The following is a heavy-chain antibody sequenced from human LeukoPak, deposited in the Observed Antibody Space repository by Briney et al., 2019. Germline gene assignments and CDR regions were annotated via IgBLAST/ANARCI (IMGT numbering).Heavy chain of an antibody. Sequence: SETLSLTCTVSGGSISSYYWSWIRQHPGKGLEWIGYIYYSGSTNYNPSLKSRVTISVDTSKNQFSLKLSSVTAADTAVYYCAKHSSWYYYYMDVWGKGTKVTVSS. J-gene: IGHJ6*03. CDR2: IYYSGST. CDR3: AKHSSWYYYYMDV. V-gene: IGHV4-59*08. D-gene: IGHD6-13*01. CDR1: GGSISSYY.